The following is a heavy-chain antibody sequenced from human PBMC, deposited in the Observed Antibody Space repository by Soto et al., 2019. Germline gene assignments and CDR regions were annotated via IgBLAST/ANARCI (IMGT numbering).Heavy chain of an antibody. CDR1: GFSLSTSGVG. J-gene: IGHJ6*02. CDR3: ARRYSSSWLYYYYYGMDV. CDR2: IYWNDDK. D-gene: IGHD6-13*01. Sequence: ESGPTLVNPTQTLTLTCTFSGFSLSTSGVGVGWVRQPPGKALEWLALIYWNDDKRYSPSLKSRLTITKDTSKNQVVLTMTNMDPVDTATYYCARRYSSSWLYYYYYGMDVWGQGTTVTVSS. V-gene: IGHV2-5*01.